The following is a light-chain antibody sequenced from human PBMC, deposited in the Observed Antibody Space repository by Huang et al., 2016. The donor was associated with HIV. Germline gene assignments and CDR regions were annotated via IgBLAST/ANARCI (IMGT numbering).Light chain of an antibody. J-gene: IGKJ3*01. V-gene: IGKV1-39*01. CDR2: AES. CDR3: QQSYNTLT. Sequence: EIQMTQSPSSLSASVGDRVTITGRASRNINTYLNWFQQKPGKAPKLLIYAESRLQSGVPSRFSGSGSGTDFTLTSSSLQPEDCATYYCQQSYNTLTFGPGTTVDVK. CDR1: RNINTY.